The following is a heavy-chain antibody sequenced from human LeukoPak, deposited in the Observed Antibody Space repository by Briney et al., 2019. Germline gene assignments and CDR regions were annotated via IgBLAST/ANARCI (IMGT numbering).Heavy chain of an antibody. CDR1: GFTFSSYS. CDR2: ISSSRSTI. Sequence: GGSLRLSCAASGFTFSSYSMNWVRQAPGKRLEWVSYISSSRSTIYYADSVKGRFTISRDNAKNSLYLQMNSLRAEDTAVYYCARGTGRGYSYGYYGAFDIWGQGTMVTVSS. CDR3: ARGTGRGYSYGYYGAFDI. J-gene: IGHJ3*02. D-gene: IGHD5-18*01. V-gene: IGHV3-48*01.